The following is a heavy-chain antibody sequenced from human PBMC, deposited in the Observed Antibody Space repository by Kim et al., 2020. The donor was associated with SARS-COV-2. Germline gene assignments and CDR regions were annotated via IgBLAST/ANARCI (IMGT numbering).Heavy chain of an antibody. J-gene: IGHJ6*03. Sequence: DSVKGRFSSSRDNSRNTLYLQMNRLRAEDTAIYYCAKSETGCYLNGMDVWGKGTTVTVSS. D-gene: IGHD7-27*01. V-gene: IGHV3-23*01. CDR3: AKSETGCYLNGMDV.